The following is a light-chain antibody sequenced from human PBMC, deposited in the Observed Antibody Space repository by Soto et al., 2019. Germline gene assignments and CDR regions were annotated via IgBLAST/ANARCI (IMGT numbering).Light chain of an antibody. V-gene: IGKV3-20*01. CDR3: QQYDSSQGT. CDR2: GAS. Sequence: EIVLTQSPGTLSLSPGERATLSCRASQSISSSFLAWYQQKPGQAPRPLIYGASSRATGIPDTFSGSGSGTDFTLTISRLEPEDFAVYYCQQYDSSQGTFGQGTRLEIK. J-gene: IGKJ5*01. CDR1: QSISSSF.